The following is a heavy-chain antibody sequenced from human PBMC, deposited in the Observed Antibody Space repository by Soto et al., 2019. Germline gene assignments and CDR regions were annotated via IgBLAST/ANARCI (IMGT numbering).Heavy chain of an antibody. J-gene: IGHJ6*02. CDR3: ARVVVVIPPGYYSAMDV. CDR1: GFTFSSFH. V-gene: IGHV3-48*02. D-gene: IGHD3-22*01. CDR2: ITSSSDTI. Sequence: PGGSLRLACAASGFTFSSFHMNWVRQAPGRGLEWVAYITSSSDTIYYSDSVKGRFTISRDNGKNSLFLQMNSLRDEDTAVYYCARVVVVIPPGYYSAMDVWGQGTTVTVS.